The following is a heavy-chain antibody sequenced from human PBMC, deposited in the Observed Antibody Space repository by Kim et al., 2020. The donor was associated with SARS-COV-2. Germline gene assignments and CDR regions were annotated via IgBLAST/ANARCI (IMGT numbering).Heavy chain of an antibody. J-gene: IGHJ4*02. D-gene: IGHD5-12*01. Sequence: NPSLKSRVTISVDTSKNKFSLKLSSVTAADTAVYYCARHYSGQMLSYFDYWGQGTLVTVSS. CDR3: ARHYSGQMLSYFDY. V-gene: IGHV4-39*01.